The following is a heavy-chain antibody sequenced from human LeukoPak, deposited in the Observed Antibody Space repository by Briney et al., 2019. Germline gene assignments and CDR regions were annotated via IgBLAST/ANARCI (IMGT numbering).Heavy chain of an antibody. J-gene: IGHJ4*02. CDR2: ISGSGGST. D-gene: IGHD4-17*01. V-gene: IGHV3-23*01. CDR1: GFTFTNYA. CDR3: AKDVTVTTPLYFDS. Sequence: GGTLRLSCAASGFTFTNYAMNWVRQAPGKGLEWVSGISGSGGSTYYADSVKGRFTISRDKSKNTVYLQMNSLRAEDTAVYYCAKDVTVTTPLYFDSWGQGTLVTVSS.